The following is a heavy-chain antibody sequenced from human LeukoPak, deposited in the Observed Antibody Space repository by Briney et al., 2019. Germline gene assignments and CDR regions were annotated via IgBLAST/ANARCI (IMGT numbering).Heavy chain of an antibody. CDR1: GFTFSSYW. D-gene: IGHD6-13*01. Sequence: TGGSLRLSCAASGFTFSSYWMTWVRQAPGKGLEWVANIKQDGSEKYYVDSVKGRFTISRDNAKNSLYLQMNSLRAEGTAVYYCARAYSSHYYYGMDVWGKGTTVTVSS. J-gene: IGHJ6*04. CDR2: IKQDGSEK. CDR3: ARAYSSHYYYGMDV. V-gene: IGHV3-7*03.